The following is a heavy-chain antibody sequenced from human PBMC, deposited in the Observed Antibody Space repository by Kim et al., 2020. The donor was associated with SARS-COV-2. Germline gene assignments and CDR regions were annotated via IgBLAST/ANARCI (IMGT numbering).Heavy chain of an antibody. D-gene: IGHD6-19*01. CDR2: INHSGST. Sequence: SETLSLTCAVYGGSFSGYYWSWIRQPPGKGLEWIGEINHSGSTNYNPSLKSRVTISVDTSKNQFSLKLSSVTAADTAVYYCARGLRWSGWYDYWGQGTLVTVSS. J-gene: IGHJ4*02. CDR3: ARGLRWSGWYDY. V-gene: IGHV4-34*01. CDR1: GGSFSGYY.